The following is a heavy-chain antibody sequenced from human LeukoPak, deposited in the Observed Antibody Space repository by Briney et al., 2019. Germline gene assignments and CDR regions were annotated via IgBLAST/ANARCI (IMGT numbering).Heavy chain of an antibody. CDR2: INHSGST. J-gene: IGHJ5*02. CDR3: ARGRGFDP. CDR1: GGSLSGYY. Sequence: PSETLSLTCAVYGGSLSGYYWSWIRQPPGKGLEWIGEINHSGSTNYNPSLKSRVTISVDTSKNQFSLKLSSVTAADTAVYYCARGRGFDPWGQGTLVTVSS. V-gene: IGHV4-34*01.